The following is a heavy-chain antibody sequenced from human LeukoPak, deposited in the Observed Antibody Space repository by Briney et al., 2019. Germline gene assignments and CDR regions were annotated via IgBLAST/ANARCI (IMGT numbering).Heavy chain of an antibody. V-gene: IGHV4-59*01. CDR2: IYYSGGT. D-gene: IGHD2-2*01. Sequence: SETLSLSCTVSGASISTYARSWVRQPPGRGLEWIWSIYYSGGTTYNPSPKSRVTRSVNTSKDQFSLRLSSVTAAETAVDYCAGGVAHCRSTSCYGIDYWGQGTLVTVSS. CDR3: AGGVAHCRSTSCYGIDY. CDR1: GASISTYA. J-gene: IGHJ4*02.